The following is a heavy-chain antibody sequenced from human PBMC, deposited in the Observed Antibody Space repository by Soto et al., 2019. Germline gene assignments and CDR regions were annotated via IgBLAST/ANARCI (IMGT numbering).Heavy chain of an antibody. CDR1: GGTFSSYT. CDR3: ARASIAAAGTGFDY. V-gene: IGHV1-69*02. CDR2: IIPILGIA. D-gene: IGHD6-13*01. J-gene: IGHJ4*02. Sequence: QVQLVQSGAEVKKPGSSVKVSCKASGGTFSSYTISWVRQAPGQGLEWMGRIIPILGIANYAQKFQGRVTIPADKSTSTAYMELSSLRSEDTAVYYCARASIAAAGTGFDYWGQGTLVTVSS.